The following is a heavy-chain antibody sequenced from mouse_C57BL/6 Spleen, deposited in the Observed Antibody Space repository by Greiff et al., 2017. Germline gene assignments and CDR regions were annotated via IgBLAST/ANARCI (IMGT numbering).Heavy chain of an antibody. D-gene: IGHD2-4*01. Sequence: VQLQQSGAELVRPGASVKLSCKASGYTFTDYYINWVKQRPGQGLEWIARIYPGSGNTYYNEKFKGKATLTAEKSSSTAYMQLSSLTSEDSAVYFCAGYDYDGFAYWGQGTLVTVSA. CDR2: IYPGSGNT. J-gene: IGHJ3*01. CDR1: GYTFTDYY. V-gene: IGHV1-76*01. CDR3: AGYDYDGFAY.